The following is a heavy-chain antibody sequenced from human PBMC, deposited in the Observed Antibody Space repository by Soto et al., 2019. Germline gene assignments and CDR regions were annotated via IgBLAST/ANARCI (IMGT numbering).Heavy chain of an antibody. CDR2: IYHSGST. CDR3: ARHAGGYYGMDV. J-gene: IGHJ6*02. V-gene: IGHV4-30-2*01. CDR1: GGSISSGGYS. Sequence: PSETLSLTCAVSGGSISSGGYSWSWIRQPPGKGLEWIGYIYHSGSTYYNPSLKSRVTISVDRSKNQFSLKLSSVTAADTAVYYCARHAGGYYGMDVWGQGTTVTVS.